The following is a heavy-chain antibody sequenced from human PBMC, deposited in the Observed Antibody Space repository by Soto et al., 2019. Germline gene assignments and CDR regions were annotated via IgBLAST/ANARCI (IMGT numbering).Heavy chain of an antibody. V-gene: IGHV3-64*02. CDR2: VSSNGGST. CDR1: GFTFSSHT. Sequence: GGSLRLSCAASGFTFSSHTMHWVRQAPGKGLEYVSTVSSNGGSTYYADSVRGRFTISRDNSKNTLYLQMGSLRAEDMSVYYCARGLGSSWYYAFDIWGQGTMVTVSS. J-gene: IGHJ3*02. D-gene: IGHD6-13*01. CDR3: ARGLGSSWYYAFDI.